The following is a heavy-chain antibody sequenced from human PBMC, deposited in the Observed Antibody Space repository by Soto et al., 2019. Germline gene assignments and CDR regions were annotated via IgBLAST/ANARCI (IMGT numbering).Heavy chain of an antibody. Sequence: ASVKVSCKASGYTFTSYGISWVLQAPGQGLEWMGWISAYNGNTNYAQKLQGRVTMTTDTSTSTAYMELRSLRSDDTAVYYCARDRRFYDRGTDEIANDDFEGWGKGTMVTVSS. CDR3: ARDRRFYDRGTDEIANDDFEG. J-gene: IGHJ3*01. CDR2: ISAYNGNT. D-gene: IGHD3-22*01. CDR1: GYTFTSYG. V-gene: IGHV1-18*04.